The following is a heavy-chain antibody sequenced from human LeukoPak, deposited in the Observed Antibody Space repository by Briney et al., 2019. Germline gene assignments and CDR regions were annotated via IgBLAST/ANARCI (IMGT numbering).Heavy chain of an antibody. CDR3: ARLYGANVGYLDY. V-gene: IGHV3-33*03. D-gene: IGHD4-23*01. CDR1: GYSFSSHG. CDR2: IWNDGSQK. J-gene: IGHJ4*02. Sequence: QAGRSLVLSCAVSGYSFSSHGMHGVRQAPGKGLEWVAAIWNDGSQKYYADTVRSRFTVSRDNSKNTLYLQMDSLRAEDTAVYYCARLYGANVGYLDYWGQGTLVTVSS.